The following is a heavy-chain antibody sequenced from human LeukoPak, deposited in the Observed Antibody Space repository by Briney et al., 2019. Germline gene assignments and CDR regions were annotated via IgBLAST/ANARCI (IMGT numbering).Heavy chain of an antibody. Sequence: GGSLRLSCSASGFTFSTYAMSWVRLAPGKGLEWVSAIGDTTYYADSVKGRFTISRDNSKNTLYLQMNNLRAEDAAIYYCAKAYAFVGANYFDYWGQGTLVTVSS. V-gene: IGHV3-23*01. CDR1: GFTFSTYA. D-gene: IGHD1-26*01. CDR2: IGDTT. J-gene: IGHJ4*02. CDR3: AKAYAFVGANYFDY.